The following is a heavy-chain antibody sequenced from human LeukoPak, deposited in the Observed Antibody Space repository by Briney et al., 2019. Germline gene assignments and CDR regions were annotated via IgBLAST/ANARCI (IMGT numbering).Heavy chain of an antibody. J-gene: IGHJ4*02. D-gene: IGHD2-8*01. Sequence: PSETLSLTCTVSGGSISSSSYYWGWIRQPPGQGLEWVSVISDSGDYTSYADSVRGRFTISRDNSRNTLYLQMISLRPEDTAVYYCAKDTSIGKYCTNGVCSPFDYWGQGTLVTVSS. V-gene: IGHV3-23*01. CDR2: ISDSGDYT. CDR1: GGSISSSSYY. CDR3: AKDTSIGKYCTNGVCSPFDY.